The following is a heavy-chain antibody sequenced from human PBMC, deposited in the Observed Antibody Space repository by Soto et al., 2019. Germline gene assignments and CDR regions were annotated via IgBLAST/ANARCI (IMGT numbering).Heavy chain of an antibody. V-gene: IGHV3-30*18. Sequence: QVQLVESGGGVVQPGRSLRVSCAASGFTFSSYGMNWVRQAPGKGLEWVAIISYDGSDKYYADSVKGRFTISRDNSKNTLYLQMNSLRGEGTAVYYCAKNPESYAWGLEGYCDYWGQGTLVTVSS. J-gene: IGHJ4*02. D-gene: IGHD3-16*01. CDR2: ISYDGSDK. CDR1: GFTFSSYG. CDR3: AKNPESYAWGLEGYCDY.